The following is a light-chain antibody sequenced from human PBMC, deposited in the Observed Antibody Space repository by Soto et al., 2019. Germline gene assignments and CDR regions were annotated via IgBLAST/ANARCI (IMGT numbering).Light chain of an antibody. CDR3: QHENDYSWT. Sequence: DIHMTQSPSTLSASVGDRVTITCRASQSISIWLAWYQQKPGKAPNLLIYKTSSLETGVPSRFSGSGSGTDFTHTISSLQPDDFATYYCQHENDYSWTFGQGTKVEVK. V-gene: IGKV1-5*03. J-gene: IGKJ1*01. CDR1: QSISIW. CDR2: KTS.